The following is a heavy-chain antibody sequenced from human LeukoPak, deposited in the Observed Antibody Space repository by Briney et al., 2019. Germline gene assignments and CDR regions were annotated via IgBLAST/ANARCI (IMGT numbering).Heavy chain of an antibody. J-gene: IGHJ6*03. V-gene: IGHV1-69*06. D-gene: IGHD5-12*01. CDR1: GRTFTSYA. CDR3: SRYTRGGSSGLREGGYYYYYMDV. CDR2: IIPIFGTA. Sequence: SVKVSCKASGRTFTSYAISWVRQAPGQGLEWMGGIIPIFGTANYAQKFQGRVTITSDKSTSTAYMELSSLRSEDTAVYYCSRYTRGGSSGLREGGYYYYYMDVWGKGTTVTVSS.